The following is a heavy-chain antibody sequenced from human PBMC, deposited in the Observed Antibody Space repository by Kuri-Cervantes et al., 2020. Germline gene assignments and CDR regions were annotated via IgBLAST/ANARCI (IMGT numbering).Heavy chain of an antibody. CDR2: VWYDGSNK. V-gene: IGHV3-33*01. CDR3: ARDREYYYYGMDV. D-gene: IGHD2/OR15-2a*01. J-gene: IGHJ6*02. Sequence: GGSLRLSCAASGFTFSSYGMHWVRQAPGKGLEWVAVVWYDGSNKYYADFVKGRFTISRDNSKNTLHLQMNSLRVEDTAVYYCARDREYYYYGMDVWGQGTPVTVSS. CDR1: GFTFSSYG.